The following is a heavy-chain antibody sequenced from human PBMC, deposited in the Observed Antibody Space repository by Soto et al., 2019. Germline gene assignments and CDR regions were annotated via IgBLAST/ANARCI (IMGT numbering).Heavy chain of an antibody. V-gene: IGHV1-2*02. J-gene: IGHJ4*02. CDR3: AKAETYDFWSGLHFDY. D-gene: IGHD3-3*01. CDR1: GYNFIDNY. Sequence: ASVKVSCKASGYNFIDNYIHWVRQAPGQGLEWMGWINPNNGGTNYPQKFQGRVTMTRDTSVSSTYMEVSRLRSDDTAVYYCAKAETYDFWSGLHFDYWGQGTLVTVSS. CDR2: INPNNGGT.